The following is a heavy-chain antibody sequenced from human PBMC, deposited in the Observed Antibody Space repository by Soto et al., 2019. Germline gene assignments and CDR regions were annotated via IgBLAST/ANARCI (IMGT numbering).Heavy chain of an antibody. CDR3: AREDGSTVRYFDL. V-gene: IGHV4-30-2*01. D-gene: IGHD1-7*01. Sequence: QLQLQESGSGLVKPSQTLSLTCAVSGGSISSGGYSWNWIRQPPGKGLEWIGYIYHSGSTYYNPSLKSRVTISVDRSKNQFSLKLSSVTAADTAVYYCAREDGSTVRYFDLWGRGTLVTVFS. J-gene: IGHJ2*01. CDR1: GGSISSGGYS. CDR2: IYHSGST.